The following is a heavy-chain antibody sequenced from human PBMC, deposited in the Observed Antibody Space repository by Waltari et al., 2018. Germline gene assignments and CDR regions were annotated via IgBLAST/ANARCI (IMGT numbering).Heavy chain of an antibody. D-gene: IGHD6-19*01. V-gene: IGHV3-30*07. CDR3: ARTTRSGWFFDY. Sequence: QVQLVESGGGVVQPGRSLRLSCAASGFTFSSYAMHWVRQAPGKGLEWVAVISYDGGNKYYADSVKVRFTISRDNAKNSLYLQMNSLRAEDTAVYYCARTTRSGWFFDYWGQGTLVTVSS. J-gene: IGHJ4*02. CDR1: GFTFSSYA. CDR2: ISYDGGNK.